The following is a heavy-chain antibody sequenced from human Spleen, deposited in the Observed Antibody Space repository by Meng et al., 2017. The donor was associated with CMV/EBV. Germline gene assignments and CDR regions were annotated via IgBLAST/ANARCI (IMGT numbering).Heavy chain of an antibody. CDR3: AKRAGTANFDY. Sequence: GESLKISCAASRFTFSLYAMNWVRQAPGKGLEWVSIIYSGGSSTYYADSVKGRFTISRDDSKNTVYLQMNSLRAEDTAVYYCAKRAGTANFDYWGQGALVTVSS. J-gene: IGHJ4*02. CDR2: IYSGGSST. D-gene: IGHD1-1*01. CDR1: RFTFSLYA. V-gene: IGHV3-23*03.